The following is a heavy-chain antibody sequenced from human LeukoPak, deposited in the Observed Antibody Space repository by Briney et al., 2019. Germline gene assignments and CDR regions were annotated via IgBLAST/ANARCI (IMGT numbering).Heavy chain of an antibody. Sequence: GGSLRLSCAASTFSFSGYGIHWVRHAPGKGLEWVAVIWHDGSAEFYADSVRGRFSISRDDSKNMVYLQMNYLRAEDTALYYCAKDSRGGWTGYFDNWGQGTLVTVSS. J-gene: IGHJ4*02. CDR1: TFSFSGYG. CDR2: IWHDGSAE. CDR3: AKDSRGGWTGYFDN. D-gene: IGHD6-19*01. V-gene: IGHV3-33*06.